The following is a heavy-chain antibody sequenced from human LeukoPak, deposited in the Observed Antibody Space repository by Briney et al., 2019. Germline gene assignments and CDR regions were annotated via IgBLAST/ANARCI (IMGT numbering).Heavy chain of an antibody. CDR3: ARWDGYSSSPDY. J-gene: IGHJ4*02. CDR2: INPRSGDT. Sequence: ASVKVSCKASGYTFTGYYMHWVRQAPGQGLEWMGWINPRSGDTGYAQKFQGRVTMTRDMSITTTYMELTRLRSDDTAFYYCARWDGYSSSPDYWGQGSLVTVSS. D-gene: IGHD6-13*01. V-gene: IGHV1-2*02. CDR1: GYTFTGYY.